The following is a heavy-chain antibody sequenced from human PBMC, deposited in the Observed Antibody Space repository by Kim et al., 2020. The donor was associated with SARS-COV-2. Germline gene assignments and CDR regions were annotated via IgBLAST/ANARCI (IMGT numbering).Heavy chain of an antibody. CDR1: GFTFSSYA. Sequence: GGSLRLSCAASGFTFSSYAMHWVRQAPGKGLEWVAVISYDGSNKYYADSVKGRFTISRDNSKNTLYLQMNSLRAEDTAVYYCARHLTGARGADLDYWGQGTLVTVSS. V-gene: IGHV3-30*04. D-gene: IGHD6-6*01. CDR3: ARHLTGARGADLDY. CDR2: ISYDGSNK. J-gene: IGHJ4*02.